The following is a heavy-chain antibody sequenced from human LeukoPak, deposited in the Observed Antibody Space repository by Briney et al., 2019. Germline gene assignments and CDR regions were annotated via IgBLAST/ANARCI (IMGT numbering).Heavy chain of an antibody. CDR2: IIPIFGIA. CDR3: ARTLGVGASDY. Sequence: XSGGXFSXYAISWVRQAPGQGLEWMGRIIPIFGIANYAQKFQGRVTITADKSTSTAYMELSSLRSEDTAVYYCARTLGVGASDYWGQGTLVTVSS. J-gene: IGHJ4*02. CDR1: GGXFSXYA. D-gene: IGHD1-26*01. V-gene: IGHV1-69*04.